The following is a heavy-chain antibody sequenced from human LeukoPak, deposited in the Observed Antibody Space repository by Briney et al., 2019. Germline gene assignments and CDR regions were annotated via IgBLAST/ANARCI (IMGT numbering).Heavy chain of an antibody. D-gene: IGHD4-11*01. V-gene: IGHV4-59*01. CDR3: ARVTTDNWFDP. J-gene: IGHJ5*02. CDR1: GGSISNYY. Sequence: SETLSLTCTVSGGSISNYYWSWIRQPPGKGLDWIGYIYYSGSTNYNPSLKSRVTISVDTSKNQFSLKLSSVTAADTAVYYCARVTTDNWFDPWGQGTLVTVSS. CDR2: IYYSGST.